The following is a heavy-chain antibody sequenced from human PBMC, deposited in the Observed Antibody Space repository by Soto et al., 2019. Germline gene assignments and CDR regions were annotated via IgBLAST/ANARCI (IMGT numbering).Heavy chain of an antibody. Sequence: ASVKVSCKASGGTFSSYAISWVRQAPGQGLEWMGGIIPIFGTANYAQKFQGRVTITADESTSTAYMELSSLRSEDTDVYYCARGRLAAAGGFYYHYGLDVWGQGTTVTVSS. D-gene: IGHD6-13*01. CDR1: GGTFSSYA. CDR2: IIPIFGTA. CDR3: ARGRLAAAGGFYYHYGLDV. V-gene: IGHV1-69*13. J-gene: IGHJ6*02.